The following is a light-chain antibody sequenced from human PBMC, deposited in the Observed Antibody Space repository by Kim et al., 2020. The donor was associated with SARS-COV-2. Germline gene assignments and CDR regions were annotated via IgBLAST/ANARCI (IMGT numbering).Light chain of an antibody. CDR1: QSISSY. J-gene: IGKJ1*01. CDR3: QQSYSTPKT. V-gene: IGKV1-39*01. Sequence: ASVGDRVTITCRASQSISSYLNWYQQKPGEAPKLLIYAASSLQGGVPSRFSGSGSGTDFTLTISSLQPEDFATYYCQQSYSTPKTFGQGTKVDI. CDR2: AAS.